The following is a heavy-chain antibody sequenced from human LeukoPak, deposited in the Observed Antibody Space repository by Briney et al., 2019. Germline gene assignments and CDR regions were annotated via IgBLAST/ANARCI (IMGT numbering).Heavy chain of an antibody. V-gene: IGHV1-2*04. CDR2: INPNSGGT. Sequence: GASVKVSCKASGYTFTGYYMHWVRQAPGQGLEWMGWINPNSGGTNYAQKFQGWVTMTRDTSISTAYMELSSLKTSDSAMYYCARRCDNYGSGSCYGMDVWGQGTTVTVSS. J-gene: IGHJ6*02. D-gene: IGHD3-10*01. CDR1: GYTFTGYY. CDR3: ARRCDNYGSGSCYGMDV.